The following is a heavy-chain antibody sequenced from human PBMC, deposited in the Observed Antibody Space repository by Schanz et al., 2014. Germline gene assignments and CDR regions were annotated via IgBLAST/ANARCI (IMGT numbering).Heavy chain of an antibody. CDR3: ARDGVDAAAGGNY. V-gene: IGHV1-46*03. J-gene: IGHJ4*02. Sequence: QVQLVQSGAEMKKPGASVKVSCKASGYTFTGYYMHWVRQAPGQGLEWMGIINLYGGSTNYAQKFQGRVTVTRDTSTSTVYMELSSLRSEDTAVYYCARDGVDAAAGGNYWGQGTLVTVSS. D-gene: IGHD6-13*01. CDR2: INLYGGST. CDR1: GYTFTGYY.